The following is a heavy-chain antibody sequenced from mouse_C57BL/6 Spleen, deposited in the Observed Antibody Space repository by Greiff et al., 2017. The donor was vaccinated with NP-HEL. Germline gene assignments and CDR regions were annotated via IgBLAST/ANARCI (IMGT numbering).Heavy chain of an antibody. J-gene: IGHJ2*01. CDR3: ARGGIYDGYYGDD. CDR2: IDPSDSYT. Sequence: QVQLQQPGAELVMPGASVKLSCKASGYTFTSYWMHWVKQRPGQGLEWIGEIDPSDSYTNYNQKFKGKSTLTVDKSSSTAYMQLSSLTSEDSAVYYCARGGIYDGYYGDDWGQGTTLTVSS. CDR1: GYTFTSYW. D-gene: IGHD2-3*01. V-gene: IGHV1-69*01.